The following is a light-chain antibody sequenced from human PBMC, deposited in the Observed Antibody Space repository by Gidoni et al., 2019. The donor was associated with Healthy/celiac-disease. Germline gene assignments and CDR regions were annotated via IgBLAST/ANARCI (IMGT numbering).Light chain of an antibody. J-gene: IGLJ1*01. Sequence: QSALTQPASVSGSTGQSITISCTGTHSDIGNYNYVSWYQQHPGKSPKLIISDVSNRPSGISTRFSGSKSGITASLTISGLQAEDEADYFCSSYTSNSTLYVFGTGTKVTFL. CDR1: HSDIGNYNY. V-gene: IGLV2-14*01. CDR2: DVS. CDR3: SSYTSNSTLYV.